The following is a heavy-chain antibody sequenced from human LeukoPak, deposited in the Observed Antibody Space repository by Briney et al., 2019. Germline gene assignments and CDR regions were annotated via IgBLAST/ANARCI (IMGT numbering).Heavy chain of an antibody. V-gene: IGHV3-48*01. CDR2: ISSSSSTI. D-gene: IGHD3-22*01. CDR1: GFTFSSYS. J-gene: IGHJ4*02. CDR3: AGTYYYDSSGYPRFDY. Sequence: GGSLRLSCAASGFTFSSYSMNWVRQAPGKGLEWVSYISSSSSTIYYADSVKGRFTISRDNAKNSLYLQMNSLRAEDTAVYYCAGTYYYDSSGYPRFDYWGQGTLVTVSS.